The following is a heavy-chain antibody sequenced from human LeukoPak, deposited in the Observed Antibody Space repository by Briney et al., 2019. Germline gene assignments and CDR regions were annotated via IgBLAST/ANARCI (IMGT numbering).Heavy chain of an antibody. CDR3: AKDATGTWDRFDY. J-gene: IGHJ4*02. D-gene: IGHD1/OR15-1a*01. Sequence: GRSLRLSCAASGFSFRYYGMHWVRQAPGKGLEGVAVMPYDGSKEFYADSVKGRFTVSRDNSMNTLYLQMTSLRVEDTAVYYCAKDATGTWDRFDYWGQGALVTVPS. CDR2: MPYDGSKE. V-gene: IGHV3-30*18. CDR1: GFSFRYYG.